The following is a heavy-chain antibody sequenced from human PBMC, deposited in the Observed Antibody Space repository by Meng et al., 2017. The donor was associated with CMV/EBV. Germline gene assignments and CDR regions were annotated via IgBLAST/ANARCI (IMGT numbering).Heavy chain of an antibody. Sequence: GESLKISCAASGFTFSIYWMTWVRRAPGKGLEWVANIKQDGSEKYYVDSVKGRFTISRDNAKNSLYLQMNSLRAEDTAVYYCARVRGSYSLDYWGQGTLVTVSS. J-gene: IGHJ4*02. CDR1: GFTFSIYW. V-gene: IGHV3-7*01. D-gene: IGHD1-26*01. CDR2: IKQDGSEK. CDR3: ARVRGSYSLDY.